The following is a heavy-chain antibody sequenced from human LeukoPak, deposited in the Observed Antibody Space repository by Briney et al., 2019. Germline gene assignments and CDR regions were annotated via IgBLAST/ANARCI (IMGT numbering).Heavy chain of an antibody. D-gene: IGHD6-6*01. CDR2: INHSGST. CDR3: ARAVPYSSSSHGMDV. J-gene: IGHJ6*02. Sequence: KPSETLSLTCAVYGGSFSGYYWSWIRQPPGKGLEWIGEINHSGSTSYNPSLKSRVTISVDTSKNQFSLKLSSVTAADTAVYYCARAVPYSSSSHGMDVWGQGTTVTVSS. V-gene: IGHV4-34*01. CDR1: GGSFSGYY.